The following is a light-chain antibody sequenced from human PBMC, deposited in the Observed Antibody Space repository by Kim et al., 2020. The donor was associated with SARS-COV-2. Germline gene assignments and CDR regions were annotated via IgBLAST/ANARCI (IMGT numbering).Light chain of an antibody. V-gene: IGKV4-1*01. J-gene: IGKJ4*01. Sequence: DIVMTQSPDSLAVSLGERATINCKSSQTVFDSSNNKNYFAWYQQKPGQPPKLLIYWSSTRESGVPDRFSGSGSGTEFALTISTLQAEDVAVYYCQQYYSSPLTFGGGTKMDIK. CDR3: QQYYSSPLT. CDR1: QTVFDSSNNKNY. CDR2: WSS.